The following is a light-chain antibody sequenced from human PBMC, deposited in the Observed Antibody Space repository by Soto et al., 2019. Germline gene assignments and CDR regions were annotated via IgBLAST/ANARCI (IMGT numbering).Light chain of an antibody. J-gene: IGKJ5*01. Sequence: EIVLTQSPGTLSVSPGERATLSCRASQSVGSLLAWYQQKPGQAPRLLIYRASSRAAGISGSFSGSGSGTEFTLTITSLQSEDFAVYYCQQYNEWPITFGQGTRLEI. CDR2: RAS. CDR1: QSVGSL. CDR3: QQYNEWPIT. V-gene: IGKV3-15*01.